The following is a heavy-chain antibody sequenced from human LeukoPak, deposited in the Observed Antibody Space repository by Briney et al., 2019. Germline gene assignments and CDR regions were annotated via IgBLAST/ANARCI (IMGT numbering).Heavy chain of an antibody. D-gene: IGHD3-10*01. CDR1: GFTFSSYG. CDR3: AKDKVLWFGESSDGMDV. V-gene: IGHV3-33*06. CDR2: IWYDGSNK. J-gene: IGHJ6*04. Sequence: GGSLRLSCAASGFTFSSYGMHWVRQAPGKGLEWVAVIWYDGSNKYYADSVKGRFTISRDNSKNTLYLQMNSLRAEDTAVYYCAKDKVLWFGESSDGMDVWGKGTTVTVSS.